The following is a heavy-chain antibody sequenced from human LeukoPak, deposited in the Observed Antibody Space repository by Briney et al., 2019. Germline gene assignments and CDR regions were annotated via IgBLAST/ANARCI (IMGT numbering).Heavy chain of an antibody. CDR1: GGTFSSYA. V-gene: IGHV1-69*05. Sequence: SVKVSCKASGGTFSSYAISWVRQAPGQGLEWMGGIIPIFGTANYARKFQGRVTITTDESTSTAYMELSSLRSEDTAVYYCARLTGYYYDSSGYPDWGQGTLVTVSS. D-gene: IGHD3-22*01. CDR2: IIPIFGTA. CDR3: ARLTGYYYDSSGYPD. J-gene: IGHJ4*02.